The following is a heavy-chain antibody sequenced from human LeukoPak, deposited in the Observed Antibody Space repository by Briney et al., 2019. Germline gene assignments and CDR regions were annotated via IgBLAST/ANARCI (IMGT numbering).Heavy chain of an antibody. CDR3: ARGSGSGSYANYFDY. V-gene: IGHV4-39*07. Sequence: SETLSLTCTVSGGSISSSSYYWGWIRQPPGKGLEWIGSIYYSGSTYYNPSLKSRVTISVDTSKNQFSLKLSSVTVADTAVYYCARGSGSGSYANYFDYWGQGTLVTVSS. J-gene: IGHJ4*02. CDR2: IYYSGST. CDR1: GGSISSSSYY. D-gene: IGHD3-10*01.